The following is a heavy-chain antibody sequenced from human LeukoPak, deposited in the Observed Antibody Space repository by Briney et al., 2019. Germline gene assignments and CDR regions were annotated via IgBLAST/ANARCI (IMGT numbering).Heavy chain of an antibody. D-gene: IGHD6-6*01. CDR1: GYYFTNYW. Sequence: GEPLKISCKGSGYYFTNYWMAWVRQMPGKGLEYMGFIYPGENNIRYSPPFQGQVTISADKSINTAYLQWNSLKASDTAMYYCARHITTSSTSSHFDSWGQGTLVTVSS. CDR2: IYPGENNI. J-gene: IGHJ4*02. V-gene: IGHV5-51*01. CDR3: ARHITTSSTSSHFDS.